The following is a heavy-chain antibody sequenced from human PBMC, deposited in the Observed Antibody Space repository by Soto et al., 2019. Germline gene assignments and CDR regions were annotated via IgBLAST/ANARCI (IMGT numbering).Heavy chain of an antibody. CDR3: AREVGTTWVDP. CDR2: INTDGSST. J-gene: IGHJ5*02. D-gene: IGHD1-1*01. CDR1: GFSFSSYW. V-gene: IGHV3-74*01. Sequence: EVQLVESGGGLVQPGGSLRLSCAASGFSFSSYWMHWVRQAPGKGLVWVSRINTDGSSTSYADSVKGRFTFSRDNAKNTLYMQMNSLRAEDTAVYYCAREVGTTWVDPWGQGNLVTVSS.